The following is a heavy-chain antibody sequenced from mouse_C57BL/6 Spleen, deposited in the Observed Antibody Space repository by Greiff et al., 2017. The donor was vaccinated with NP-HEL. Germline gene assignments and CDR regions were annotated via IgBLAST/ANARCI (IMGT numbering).Heavy chain of an antibody. CDR3: ARYYDYDVRARDY. J-gene: IGHJ4*01. D-gene: IGHD2-4*01. CDR1: GYTFTSYW. CDR2: IDPSDSET. V-gene: IGHV1-52*01. Sequence: QVQLQQPGAELVRPGSSVKLSCKASGYTFTSYWMHWVKQRPIQGLEWIGNIDPSDSETHYNQKFKDKATLTVDKSSSTAYMQLSSLTSEDSAVYYCARYYDYDVRARDYWGQGTSVTVSS.